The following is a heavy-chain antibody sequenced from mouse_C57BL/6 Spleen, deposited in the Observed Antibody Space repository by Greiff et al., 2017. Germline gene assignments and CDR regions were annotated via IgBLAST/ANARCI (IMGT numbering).Heavy chain of an antibody. CDR1: GYSITSGYY. CDR2: ISYDGRN. J-gene: IGHJ3*01. CDR3: ARASSFAY. Sequence: EVKLMESGPGLVKPSQSLSLTCPVTGYSITSGYYWNWIRQFPGNKLEWMGFISYDGRNNYNPSLKNRISITRDTSKNLFFLKLNTVTTEDTATYYCARASSFAYWGQGTLVTVSA. D-gene: IGHD1-2*01. V-gene: IGHV3-6*01.